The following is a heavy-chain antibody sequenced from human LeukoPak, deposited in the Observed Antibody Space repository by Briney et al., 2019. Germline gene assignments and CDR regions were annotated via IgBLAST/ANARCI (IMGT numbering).Heavy chain of an antibody. J-gene: IGHJ3*02. CDR1: GFTFASYT. V-gene: IGHV3-64*01. CDR3: ATCTVREMAAISWAFDI. D-gene: IGHD5-24*01. CDR2: ITSYGGST. Sequence: GGSLRLSCAASGFTFASYTMYWVRQAPGKGLDLVSGITSYGGSTYYANTVKGRFTISRDNSKNTLYLQMGSLRAEDMAVYYCATCTVREMAAISWAFDIWGQGTLVTVSS.